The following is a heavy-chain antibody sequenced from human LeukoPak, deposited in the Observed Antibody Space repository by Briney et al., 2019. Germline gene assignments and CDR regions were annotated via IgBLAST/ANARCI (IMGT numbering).Heavy chain of an antibody. CDR2: IYHSGST. CDR3: ARGYEWLMFDY. D-gene: IGHD3-3*01. J-gene: IGHJ4*02. CDR1: GGSISSGGYS. V-gene: IGHV4-30-2*01. Sequence: SQTLSLTCAVSGGSISSGGYSWSWIRQPPGKGLEWIGYIYHSGSTYYNPSLKSRVTILVDRSKNQFSLKLSSVTAADTAVYYCARGYEWLMFDYWGQGTLVTVSS.